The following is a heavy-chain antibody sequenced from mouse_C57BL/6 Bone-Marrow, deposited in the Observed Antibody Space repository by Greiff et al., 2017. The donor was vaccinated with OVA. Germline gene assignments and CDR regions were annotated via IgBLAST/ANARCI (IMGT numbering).Heavy chain of an antibody. Sequence: QVQLQQPGAELVKPGASVKLSCKASGYTFTSYWMHWVKQRPGQGLEWIGMIHPNSGSTNYNEKFKSKATLTVDKSSSTAYMQLSSLTSEDSAVYYCARRWDAYWYFDVWGTGTTVTVSS. CDR2: IHPNSGST. D-gene: IGHD4-1*01. CDR3: ARRWDAYWYFDV. V-gene: IGHV1-64*01. CDR1: GYTFTSYW. J-gene: IGHJ1*03.